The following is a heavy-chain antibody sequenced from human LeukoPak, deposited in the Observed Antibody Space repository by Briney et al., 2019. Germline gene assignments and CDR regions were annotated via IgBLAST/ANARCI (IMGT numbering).Heavy chain of an antibody. J-gene: IGHJ4*02. CDR3: ARERFLAVAGS. D-gene: IGHD6-19*01. CDR2: IYYSGST. Sequence: SETLSLTCTVSGGSIRSYYWSWIRQPPGKGLEWIGYIYYSGSTYYNPSLKSRVTISVDTSKNQFSLKLSSVTAADTAVYYCARERFLAVAGSWGQGTLVTVSS. CDR1: GGSIRSYY. V-gene: IGHV4-59*12.